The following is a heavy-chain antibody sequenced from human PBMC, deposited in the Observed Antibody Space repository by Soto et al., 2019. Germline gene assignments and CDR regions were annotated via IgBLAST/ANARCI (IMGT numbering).Heavy chain of an antibody. CDR1: GGTFSSYT. V-gene: IGHV1-69*04. D-gene: IGHD5-12*01. Sequence: GASVKVSCKASGGTFSSYTISWVRQAPGQGLEWMGRIIPILGIANYAQKFQGRVTITADKSTSTAYMELSSLRSEDTAVYYCARDGYSGYDLADTYLDYWGQGTLVTVSS. CDR2: IIPILGIA. J-gene: IGHJ4*02. CDR3: ARDGYSGYDLADTYLDY.